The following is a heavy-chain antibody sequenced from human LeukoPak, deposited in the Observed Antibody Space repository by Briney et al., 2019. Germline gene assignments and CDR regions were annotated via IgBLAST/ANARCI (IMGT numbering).Heavy chain of an antibody. D-gene: IGHD6-13*01. Sequence: SETLSLTCTVSGDSVSSYYWSWIRQPPGKGLEWIGYIYHSGSTNYNPSLKSRVTISADTSKDQFSLKLASVTAADTAVYYCATGYSSSWYYFDYWGQGTLVTVSS. CDR1: GDSVSSYY. CDR3: ATGYSSSWYYFDY. CDR2: IYHSGST. J-gene: IGHJ4*02. V-gene: IGHV4-59*02.